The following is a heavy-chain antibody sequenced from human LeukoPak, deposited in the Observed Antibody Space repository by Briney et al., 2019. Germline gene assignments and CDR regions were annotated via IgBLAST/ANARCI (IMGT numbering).Heavy chain of an antibody. CDR2: ISYDGSNK. J-gene: IGHJ4*02. CDR3: AKDLKGVVPAAHDY. CDR1: GFTFSSYA. Sequence: GRSLRLSCAASGFTFSSYAMHWVRQAPGKGLEWVAVISYDGSNKYYADSVKGRFTISRDNSKNTLYLQMNSLRAEDTAVYYCAKDLKGVVPAAHDYWGQGTLVTVSS. D-gene: IGHD2-2*01. V-gene: IGHV3-30*04.